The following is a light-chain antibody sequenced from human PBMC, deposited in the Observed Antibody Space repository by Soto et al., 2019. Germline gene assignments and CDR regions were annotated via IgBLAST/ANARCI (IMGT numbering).Light chain of an antibody. J-gene: IGKJ4*01. CDR2: GAS. Sequence: EIVMTQSPATLSVSLGERATLSCRASQSVSSKLAWYQQKAGQAPRLLIYGASTRATAIPDRFSGSGSGTEFTLTISSLQSEDFAVYYCQQYNNWPLTFGGGTKVEIK. CDR1: QSVSSK. CDR3: QQYNNWPLT. V-gene: IGKV3-15*01.